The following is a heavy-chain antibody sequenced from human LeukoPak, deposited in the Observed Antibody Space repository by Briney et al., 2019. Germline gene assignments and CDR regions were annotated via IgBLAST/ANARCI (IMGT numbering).Heavy chain of an antibody. V-gene: IGHV4-59*10. CDR1: GGSLSAYY. J-gene: IGHJ5*02. D-gene: IGHD3-10*01. Sequence: SETLSLTCAVYGGSLSAYYWSWIRQPAGEGLEWIGRIYTSGSTNYNPSLKSRVTMSVDTSKNQFSLKLSSVTAADTAVYYCARAGYYYGSGYSDWFDPWGQGTLVTVSS. CDR3: ARAGYYYGSGYSDWFDP. CDR2: IYTSGST.